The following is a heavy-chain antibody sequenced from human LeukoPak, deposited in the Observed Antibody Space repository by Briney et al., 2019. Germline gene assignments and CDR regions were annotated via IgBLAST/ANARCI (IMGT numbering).Heavy chain of an antibody. CDR3: ARDLRGSDY. D-gene: IGHD3-10*01. CDR2: ISYDGSNK. Sequence: GRCLRLSCAASGFTFSSYAMHWVRQAPGKGLEWVAVISYDGSNKYYADSVKGRFTISRDNSKNTLYLQMNSLRAEDTAVYYCARDLRGSDYWGQGTMVTNSS. CDR1: GFTFSSYA. V-gene: IGHV3-30-3*01. J-gene: IGHJ4*02.